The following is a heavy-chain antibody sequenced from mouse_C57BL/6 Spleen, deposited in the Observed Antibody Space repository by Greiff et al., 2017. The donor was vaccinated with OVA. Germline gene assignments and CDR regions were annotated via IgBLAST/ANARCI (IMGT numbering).Heavy chain of an antibody. V-gene: IGHV8-12*01. Sequence: QVTLKVSGPGILQSSQTLSLTCSFSGFSLSTSGMGVSWIRQPSGKGLEWLAHIYWDADKRSNPSLKIRLTISKDTSRNQIFLKSTRVDTADTATYYCARLYYDYSYYFDCWGQGTTLTVAS. D-gene: IGHD2-4*01. CDR3: ARLYYDYSYYFDC. CDR2: IYWDADK. J-gene: IGHJ2*01. CDR1: GFSLSTSGMG.